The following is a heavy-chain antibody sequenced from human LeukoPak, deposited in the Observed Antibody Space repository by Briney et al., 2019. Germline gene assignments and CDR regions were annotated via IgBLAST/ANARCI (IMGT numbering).Heavy chain of an antibody. CDR3: ARDPNWETY. CDR2: IKTDGSLI. V-gene: IGHV3-7*01. CDR1: GFTFSSYW. J-gene: IGHJ4*02. D-gene: IGHD7-27*01. Sequence: GGSLRLSCVASGFTFSSYWMTWVRQAPGKGLEWVANIKTDGSLIYYVDSVKGRFTISRDNARNSLFLEMTSLRVEDTAVYYCARDPNWETYWGQGTLVSVSS.